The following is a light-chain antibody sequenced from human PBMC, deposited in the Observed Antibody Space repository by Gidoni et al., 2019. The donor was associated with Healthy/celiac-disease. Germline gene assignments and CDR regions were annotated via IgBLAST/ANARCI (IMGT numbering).Light chain of an antibody. CDR2: EVS. CDR1: RSDVGGYNY. J-gene: IGLJ3*02. Sequence: QSALTQPPSASGSPGQSVTISCTGTRSDVGGYNYVSGYQQHPGKAPKLMIYEVSKRPSGVPDRFSCSKSGNTASLTVSGLQAEDEAYYYCSSYAGSNNWVFGGGTKLTVL. CDR3: SSYAGSNNWV. V-gene: IGLV2-8*01.